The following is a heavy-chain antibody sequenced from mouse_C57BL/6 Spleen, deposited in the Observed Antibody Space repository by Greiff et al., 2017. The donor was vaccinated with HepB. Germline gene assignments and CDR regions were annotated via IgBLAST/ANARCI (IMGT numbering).Heavy chain of an antibody. CDR2: ISSGSSTI. V-gene: IGHV5-17*01. J-gene: IGHJ4*01. CDR1: GFTFSDYG. D-gene: IGHD4-1*01. CDR3: ARGGDWEDYAMDY. Sequence: EVKLQESGGGLVKPGGSLKLSCAASGFTFSDYGMHWVRQAPEKGLEWVAYISSGSSTIYYADTVKGRFTISRDNAKNTLFLQMTSLRSEDTAMYYCARGGDWEDYAMDYWGQGTSVTVSS.